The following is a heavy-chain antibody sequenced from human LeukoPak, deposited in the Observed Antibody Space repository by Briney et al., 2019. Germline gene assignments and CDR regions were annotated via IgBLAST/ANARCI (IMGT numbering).Heavy chain of an antibody. D-gene: IGHD1-26*01. CDR3: ARLLSRASVDY. V-gene: IGHV4-30-2*01. CDR1: GGSITSGGYY. CDR2: IYHSGDT. Sequence: SETLSLTCTVSGGSITSGGYYWSWIRQAPGRGLEWIGYIYHSGDTYSHPSLKGRATVSMDRSKNQFSLNLSSVTAAATAVYCCARLLSRASVDYWGQGTLVTVSS. J-gene: IGHJ4*02.